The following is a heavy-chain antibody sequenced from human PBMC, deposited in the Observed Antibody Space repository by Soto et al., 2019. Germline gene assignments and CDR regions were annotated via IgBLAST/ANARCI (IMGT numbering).Heavy chain of an antibody. Sequence: GGSLRLSCAASGFTFSSYAMHWVRQAPGKGLEWVAVISYDGSNKYYADSVKGRFTISRDNSKNTLYLQMNSLRAEDTAVYYCAREADYGGSYFDYWGQGTLVIVSS. D-gene: IGHD4-17*01. J-gene: IGHJ4*02. V-gene: IGHV3-30-3*01. CDR2: ISYDGSNK. CDR3: AREADYGGSYFDY. CDR1: GFTFSSYA.